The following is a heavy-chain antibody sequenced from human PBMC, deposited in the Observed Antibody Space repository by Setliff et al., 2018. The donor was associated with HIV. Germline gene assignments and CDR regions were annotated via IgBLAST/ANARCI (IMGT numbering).Heavy chain of an antibody. V-gene: IGHV1-2*02. CDR3: AHLLSDCSGGIWHSEYFHH. CDR2: INPNSGGT. J-gene: IGHJ1*01. CDR1: GYTFTNYY. D-gene: IGHD2-15*01. Sequence: ASVKVSCKASGYTFTNYYMHWVRQAPGQGLEWMGWINPNSGGTNYAQKFQGRVTMTRDTSISTAYMELSRLRSDDTGTYSCAHLLSDCSGGIWHSEYFHHWGQGTLVTVSS.